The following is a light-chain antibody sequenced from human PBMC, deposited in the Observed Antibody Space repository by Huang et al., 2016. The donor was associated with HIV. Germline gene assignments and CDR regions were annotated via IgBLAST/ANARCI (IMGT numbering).Light chain of an antibody. CDR1: QSVSSF. J-gene: IGKJ3*01. CDR3: QQRSTWPPGFT. Sequence: EIVLTQSPATLSLSPGERATLSCRASQSVSSFFGWYQQKPGQAPRLLIYDASNRATGIPARFSGSGSGTDFTLTISSLEPEDFAVYYCQQRSTWPPGFTFGPGTKVDIK. V-gene: IGKV3-11*01. CDR2: DAS.